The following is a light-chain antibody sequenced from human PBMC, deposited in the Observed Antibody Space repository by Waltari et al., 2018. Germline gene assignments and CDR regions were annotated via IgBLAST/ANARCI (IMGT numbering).Light chain of an antibody. Sequence: DIQMTQSPSTLSASVGDRFTITCRASQSISKWLDWYQQKPGKAPKLLIYKASTLESGVPSRFSGSGSGTEVTLTISSLQPDDFATYYCQQYNSYSLLTFGGGTKVEIK. J-gene: IGKJ4*01. V-gene: IGKV1-5*03. CDR3: QQYNSYSLLT. CDR2: KAS. CDR1: QSISKW.